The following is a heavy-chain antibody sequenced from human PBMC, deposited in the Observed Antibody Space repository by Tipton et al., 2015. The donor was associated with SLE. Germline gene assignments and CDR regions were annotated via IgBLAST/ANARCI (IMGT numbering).Heavy chain of an antibody. J-gene: IGHJ4*02. CDR2: IYHRGTT. V-gene: IGHV4-39*07. Sequence: TLSLTCTVSGGSISSDSYYWGWIRQPPGKGLEWIGYIYHRGTTYYNPSLKSRVTILVDTSKNQFSLRVTSVTAADTAVYYCARHYGSSFDFWGQGTPVTVSS. CDR1: GGSISSDSYY. CDR3: ARHYGSSFDF. D-gene: IGHD6-13*01.